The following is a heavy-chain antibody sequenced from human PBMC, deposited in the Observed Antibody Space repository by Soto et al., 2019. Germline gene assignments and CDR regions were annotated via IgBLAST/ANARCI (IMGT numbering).Heavy chain of an antibody. V-gene: IGHV1-69*06. CDR2: IIPVSNAA. CDR1: GGSFSSYV. J-gene: IGHJ5*02. D-gene: IGHD3-22*01. Sequence: QGQLVQSGAEVKKPGSSVKVCCKASGGSFSSYVINWIRQAPGQGLEWMGGIIPVSNAADYAQRFQDRVTMSVDKSANTAYMELRSLTSEDTAIYYCAQETSYFHSRDYHGFDPWGQGTLVTVSS. CDR3: AQETSYFHSRDYHGFDP.